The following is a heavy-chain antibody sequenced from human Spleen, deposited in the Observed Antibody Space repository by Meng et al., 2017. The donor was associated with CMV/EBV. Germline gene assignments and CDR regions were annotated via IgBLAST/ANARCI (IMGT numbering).Heavy chain of an antibody. D-gene: IGHD3-10*01. CDR3: ARHAGLLWFGFDP. Sequence: TVSGGYGTNDSYYWSWIRQPPGMGLEWIAYVDYSGSANYNPSLKSRVTISVDTSKNQFSLKLSSVTAADTAVYYCARHAGLLWFGFDPWGQGILVTVSS. CDR1: GGYGTNDSYY. CDR2: VDYSGSA. J-gene: IGHJ5*02. V-gene: IGHV4-61*01.